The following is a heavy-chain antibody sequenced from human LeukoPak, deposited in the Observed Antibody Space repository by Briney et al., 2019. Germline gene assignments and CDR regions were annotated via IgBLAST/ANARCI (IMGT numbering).Heavy chain of an antibody. CDR2: ISSSSSYI. D-gene: IGHD1-26*01. V-gene: IGHV3-21*01. CDR1: GFTFSSYS. CDR3: ARGGGSYGWVNY. Sequence: GGSLRLSCAASGFTFSSYSMNWVRQAPGKGLEWVSSISSSSSYIYYADSVKGRFTISRDNAKNSLYLQMNSLRAEDTAVYYCARGGGSYGWVNYWGQGTLVTVSS. J-gene: IGHJ4*02.